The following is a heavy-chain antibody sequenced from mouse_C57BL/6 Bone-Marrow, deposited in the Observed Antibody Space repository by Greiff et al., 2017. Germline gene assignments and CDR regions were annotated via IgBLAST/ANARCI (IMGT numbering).Heavy chain of an antibody. CDR2: IYPGSGST. J-gene: IGHJ3*01. CDR3: ARNYGVGFAY. Sequence: QVQLKQPGAELVMPGASVKLSCKASGYTFTSYWMHWGKQRPGQGLEWIGDIYPGSGSTNYNEKFKSKATLTVDTASSTTYMQLSSLTAEDSAFYYCARNYGVGFAYWGQGTLVTVSA. D-gene: IGHD1-2*01. CDR1: GYTFTSYW. V-gene: IGHV1-55*01.